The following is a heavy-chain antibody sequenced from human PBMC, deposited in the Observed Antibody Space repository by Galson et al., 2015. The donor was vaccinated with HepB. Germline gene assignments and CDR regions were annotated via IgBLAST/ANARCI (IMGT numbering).Heavy chain of an antibody. D-gene: IGHD4/OR15-4a*01. CDR1: GGSISSSGYY. CDR3: AREKKYCNNWCYGLADY. Sequence: SETLSLTCTVSGGSISSSGYYWGWIRQPPGKGLEWIASIFYSGSTYYNPSLKSRVTISVDMSKNQFSLKLSSLTAADTAVYYCAREKKYCNNWCYGLADYWGQGTLVTVSS. V-gene: IGHV4-39*02. J-gene: IGHJ4*02. CDR2: IFYSGST.